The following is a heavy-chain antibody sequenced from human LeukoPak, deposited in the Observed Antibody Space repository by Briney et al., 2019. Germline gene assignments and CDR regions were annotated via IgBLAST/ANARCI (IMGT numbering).Heavy chain of an antibody. V-gene: IGHV3-23*01. J-gene: IGHJ4*02. CDR3: AKGSSGWPYYFDH. CDR1: GFFISGYG. Sequence: GGSLRLSCAASGFFISGYGMDWVRQAPGKGLGWVSAINGGGDSTYYADSVKGRFAISRDNSKNTLYLQMNSLRAEDTAVYYCAKGSSGWPYYFDHWGQGTLVTVSS. CDR2: INGGGDST. D-gene: IGHD6-19*01.